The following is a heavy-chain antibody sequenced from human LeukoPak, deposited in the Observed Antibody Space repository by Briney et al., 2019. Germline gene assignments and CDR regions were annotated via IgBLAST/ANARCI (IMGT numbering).Heavy chain of an antibody. D-gene: IGHD1-1*01. Sequence: SETLSLTCTVSGGSISSYYWSWIRQPPGKGLEWIGYIYTSGSTNYNPSLKSRVTISVDTSKNQFSLKLSSVTAADTAVYYCASGYPDYVDYWGQGTLVTVSS. J-gene: IGHJ4*02. CDR2: IYTSGST. CDR3: ASGYPDYVDY. V-gene: IGHV4-4*09. CDR1: GGSISSYY.